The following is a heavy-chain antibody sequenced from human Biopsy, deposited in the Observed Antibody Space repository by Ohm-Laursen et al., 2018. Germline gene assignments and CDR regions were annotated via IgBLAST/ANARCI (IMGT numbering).Heavy chain of an antibody. J-gene: IGHJ4*02. Sequence: SETLSLTCTVSGGSINSYYWSWIRQPPAKGLEWIGYIYYTGSTNYSPSLEIRVIMSVDTSKNYFSLRLSSVTAADTAVYYCARRDYRNGFKFDFWGQGTLVTVSS. CDR3: ARRDYRNGFKFDF. V-gene: IGHV4-59*08. CDR1: GGSINSYY. D-gene: IGHD3-16*01. CDR2: IYYTGST.